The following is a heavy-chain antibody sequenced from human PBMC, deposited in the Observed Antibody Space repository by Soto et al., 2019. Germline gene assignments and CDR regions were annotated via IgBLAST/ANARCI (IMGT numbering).Heavy chain of an antibody. D-gene: IGHD4-17*01. CDR1: GGSISSGGYY. CDR3: ARQNTETTVVASSNFDI. V-gene: IGHV4-31*03. J-gene: IGHJ3*02. Sequence: QVQLQESGPGLVKPSQTLSLTCTVSGGSISSGGYYWSWIRQHPGKGLEWIGYIYYSGSTYYNPSLKSRVTISVDMSKNQFSLKLSSVTAADTAVYYCARQNTETTVVASSNFDIWGQGTMVTVSS. CDR2: IYYSGST.